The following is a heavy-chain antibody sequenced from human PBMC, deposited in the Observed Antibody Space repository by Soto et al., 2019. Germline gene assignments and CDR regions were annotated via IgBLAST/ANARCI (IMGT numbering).Heavy chain of an antibody. J-gene: IGHJ4*02. Sequence: PLETLSLTCTVAGASSSRGDYYCSWIRQLPGKGLEWIGYIYRSGSTYYNPSLESRITISVDTSQSQFSLDVSSVTAADTAVYYCARVRNLAGAGQNYFDLWGQGTLVTVSS. D-gene: IGHD6-19*01. CDR1: GASSSRGDYY. V-gene: IGHV4-31*03. CDR3: ARVRNLAGAGQNYFDL. CDR2: IYRSGST.